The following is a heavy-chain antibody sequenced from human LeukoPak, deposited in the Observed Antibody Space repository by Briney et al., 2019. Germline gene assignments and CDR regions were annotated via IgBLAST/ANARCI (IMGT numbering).Heavy chain of an antibody. Sequence: GSLRLSCAASGFTLSSHWMTWVRQAPGKGLEWVANINQDGSAKYYVDSVRGRFTISRDNAKNSMHLQMNSLRAEDTAVYYCARWEVRGTAHQLDYWGQGTLVTVS. CDR3: ARWEVRGTAHQLDY. J-gene: IGHJ4*02. CDR2: INQDGSAK. V-gene: IGHV3-7*01. CDR1: GFTLSSHW. D-gene: IGHD1-7*01.